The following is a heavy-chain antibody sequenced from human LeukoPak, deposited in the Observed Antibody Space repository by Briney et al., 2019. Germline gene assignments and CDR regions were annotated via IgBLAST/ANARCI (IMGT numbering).Heavy chain of an antibody. D-gene: IGHD3-22*01. J-gene: IGHJ4*02. Sequence: GGSLRLSCAASGFTFSSYGMHWVRQAPGKGLEWVAFIRYDGSNKYYADSVKGRFTISRDNSKNTLYLQMNSLRAEDTAVYYCAKIPGRNYYDSSGQGYWGQGTLVTVSS. CDR2: IRYDGSNK. CDR1: GFTFSSYG. CDR3: AKIPGRNYYDSSGQGY. V-gene: IGHV3-30*02.